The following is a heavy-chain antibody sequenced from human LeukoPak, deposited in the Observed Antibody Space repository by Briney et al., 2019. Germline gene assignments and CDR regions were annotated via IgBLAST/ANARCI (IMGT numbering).Heavy chain of an antibody. D-gene: IGHD2-15*01. Sequence: SETLSLTCTVSGGSISSYYWSWIRQPPGKGLEWIAYIYYSGTTNYNPSLKSRVSMSLDTPRNQFSLRFDSVTAADTAVYFCARANCRGGSCYSAFDIWGQGTMVTVSS. V-gene: IGHV4-59*01. CDR1: GGSISSYY. CDR3: ARANCRGGSCYSAFDI. J-gene: IGHJ3*02. CDR2: IYYSGTT.